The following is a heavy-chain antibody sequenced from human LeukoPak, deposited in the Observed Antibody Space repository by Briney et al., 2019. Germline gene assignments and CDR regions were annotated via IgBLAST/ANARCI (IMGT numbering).Heavy chain of an antibody. J-gene: IGHJ1*01. Sequence: PGGSLRLSCAASGFTFSSYAMSWVRQAPGKGLEWVSAISGSGGSTYYADSVKGRFTISRDNSKNTLYLQMNSLRAEDPAVDSRAKGGCSRTSCPSPPEHWGQGTLVTVSS. CDR2: ISGSGGST. CDR3: AKGGCSRTSCPSPPEH. D-gene: IGHD2-2*01. V-gene: IGHV3-23*01. CDR1: GFTFSSYA.